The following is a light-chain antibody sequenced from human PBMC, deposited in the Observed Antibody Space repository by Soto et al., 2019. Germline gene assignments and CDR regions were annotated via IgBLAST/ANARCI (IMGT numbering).Light chain of an antibody. V-gene: IGLV2-18*02. Sequence: QSVLTQPPSVSGSPGQSVTISCTGTSSDFGRYDRVSWYQQIPGTAPKLIIYEVAKRPSGVPDRLSASRSGNTASLTISGLQTEDEADYYCSSFTTSATWVFGGGTKVTVL. J-gene: IGLJ3*02. CDR2: EVA. CDR3: SSFTTSATWV. CDR1: SSDFGRYDR.